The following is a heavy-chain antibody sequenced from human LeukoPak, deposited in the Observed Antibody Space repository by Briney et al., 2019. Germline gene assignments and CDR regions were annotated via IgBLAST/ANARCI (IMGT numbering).Heavy chain of an antibody. J-gene: IGHJ4*02. CDR3: ARGPYAGGHYFDY. CDR1: GFTFSNSA. V-gene: IGHV3-48*03. CDR2: VSRDGGTI. Sequence: QTGGSLRLSCAASGFTFSNSAMNWVRQAPGKGLEWVSYVSRDGGTIYYADSVKGRFSISRDSARNSVYLLMNSLRTEDTAVYYCARGPYAGGHYFDYWGQGTLATVSS. D-gene: IGHD2-2*01.